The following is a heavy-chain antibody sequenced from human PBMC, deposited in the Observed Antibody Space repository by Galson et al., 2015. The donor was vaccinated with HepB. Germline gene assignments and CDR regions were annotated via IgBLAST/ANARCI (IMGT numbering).Heavy chain of an antibody. CDR2: ISYDGSNK. CDR3: ARGEVVTARTRTFDP. Sequence: SLRLSCAASGFTFSSYAMHWVRQAPGKGLEWVAVISYDGSNKYYADSVKGRFTISRDNSKNTLYLQMNSLRAEDTAVYYCARGEVVTARTRTFDPWGQGTLVTVSS. CDR1: GFTFSSYA. V-gene: IGHV3-30-3*01. J-gene: IGHJ5*02. D-gene: IGHD2-21*02.